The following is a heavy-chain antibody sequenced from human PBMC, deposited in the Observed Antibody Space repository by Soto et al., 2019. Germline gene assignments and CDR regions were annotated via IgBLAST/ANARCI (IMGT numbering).Heavy chain of an antibody. Sequence: SETLSLTCTVSGGSISSYYWSWIRQPPGKGLEWIGYIYYSGGTNYNPSLKSRVTISVDTSKNQFSLKLSSVTAADTAVYYCGRAPHNTAYLHNTIIEPLGAFDIWGQGTMVTVSS. V-gene: IGHV4-59*01. CDR1: GGSISSYY. CDR2: IYYSGGT. D-gene: IGHD3-22*01. CDR3: GRAPHNTAYLHNTIIEPLGAFDI. J-gene: IGHJ3*02.